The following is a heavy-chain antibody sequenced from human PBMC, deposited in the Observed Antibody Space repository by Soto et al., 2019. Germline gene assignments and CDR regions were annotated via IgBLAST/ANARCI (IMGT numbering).Heavy chain of an antibody. V-gene: IGHV1-69*06. Sequence: SVKVSCKASGGTFSSYAISWVRQAPGQGLEWMGGIIPIFGTANYAQKFQGRVTITAGKSTSTAYMELRSLRSDDTAVYYCARDQGEGSSSWFYNFDYWGQGTLVTVSS. CDR3: ARDQGEGSSSWFYNFDY. CDR2: IIPIFGTA. CDR1: GGTFSSYA. D-gene: IGHD6-13*01. J-gene: IGHJ4*02.